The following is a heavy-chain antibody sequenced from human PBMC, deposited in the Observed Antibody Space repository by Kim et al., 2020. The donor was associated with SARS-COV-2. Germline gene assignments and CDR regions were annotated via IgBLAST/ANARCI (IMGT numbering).Heavy chain of an antibody. D-gene: IGHD5-12*01. J-gene: IGHJ2*01. CDR3: ARRIYSCYAQWDWYFDL. Sequence: SETLSLTCAVYGGSFSGYYWSWIRQPPGKGLEWIGEINHSGSTNYNPSLKSRVTISVDTSKNQFSLKLSSVTAADTAVYYCARRIYSCYAQWDWYFDLWGRGTLVTVSS. V-gene: IGHV4-34*01. CDR2: INHSGST. CDR1: GGSFSGYY.